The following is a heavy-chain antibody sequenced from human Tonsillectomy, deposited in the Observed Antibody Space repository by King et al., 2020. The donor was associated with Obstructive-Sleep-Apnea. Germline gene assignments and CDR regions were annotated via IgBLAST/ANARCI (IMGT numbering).Heavy chain of an antibody. CDR3: ASRLYSSGWYYFDH. Sequence: QLVQSGGGLVKPGGSLRLSCAASGFTFSDYYMSWIRQAPGKGLEWVSYISSSVSTIHYADSVKGRFTISRDNAKNSLYLQMNSLRAEGTAVYYCASRLYSSGWYYFDHWGQGPLVTVSS. D-gene: IGHD6-19*01. CDR1: GFTFSDYY. CDR2: ISSSVSTI. J-gene: IGHJ4*02. V-gene: IGHV3-11*01.